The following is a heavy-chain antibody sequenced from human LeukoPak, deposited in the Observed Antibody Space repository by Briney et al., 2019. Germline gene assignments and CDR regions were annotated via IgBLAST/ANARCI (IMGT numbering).Heavy chain of an antibody. Sequence: SETLSLTCAVYGGSFSGYYWSWIRQPPGKGLAWIGEINHSGSTNYNPSLKSRVTISVDTSKNQFSLKLSSVTAADTAVYYCARVPKLLNHNWFDPWGQGTLVTVSS. J-gene: IGHJ5*02. CDR1: GGSFSGYY. CDR2: INHSGST. D-gene: IGHD1-14*01. V-gene: IGHV4-34*01. CDR3: ARVPKLLNHNWFDP.